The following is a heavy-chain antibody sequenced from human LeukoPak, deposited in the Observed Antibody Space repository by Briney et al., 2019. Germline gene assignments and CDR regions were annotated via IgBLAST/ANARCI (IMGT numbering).Heavy chain of an antibody. V-gene: IGHV3-48*02. D-gene: IGHD2-2*01. CDR3: ARLALGVLPAASTDY. J-gene: IGHJ4*02. Sequence: GGSLRLSCAASGFTFSSYSMNWVRQAPGKGLEWVSYISSSSTIYYADSVKGRFTISRDNAKNSLYLQMNSLRDEDTAVYYCARLALGVLPAASTDYWGQGTLVTVSS. CDR2: ISSSSTI. CDR1: GFTFSSYS.